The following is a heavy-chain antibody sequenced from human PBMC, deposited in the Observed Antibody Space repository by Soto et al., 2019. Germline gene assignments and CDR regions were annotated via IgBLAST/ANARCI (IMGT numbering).Heavy chain of an antibody. Sequence: GGSLRLSCAASGFTVSSYSMNWVRQAPGKGLEWVSYISSSSSTIYYADSVKGRFTISRDNAKNSLYLQMNSLRAGDTAVYYCARVTRDDAFDIWGQGTMVTVSS. V-gene: IGHV3-48*01. J-gene: IGHJ3*02. CDR3: ARVTRDDAFDI. CDR1: GFTVSSYS. CDR2: ISSSSSTI.